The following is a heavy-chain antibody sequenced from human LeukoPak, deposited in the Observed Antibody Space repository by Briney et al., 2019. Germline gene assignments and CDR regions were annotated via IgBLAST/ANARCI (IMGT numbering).Heavy chain of an antibody. V-gene: IGHV1-69*05. CDR1: GGTFSSYA. Sequence: ASVKVSCKASGGTFSSYAISWVRQAPGQGLEWMGGIIPILGTANYAQKFQGRVTITTDESTSTAYMELSSLRSEDTAVYYCAIYYYDSSGYYYGEYFQHWGQGTLVTVSS. CDR2: IIPILGTA. CDR3: AIYYYDSSGYYYGEYFQH. J-gene: IGHJ1*01. D-gene: IGHD3-22*01.